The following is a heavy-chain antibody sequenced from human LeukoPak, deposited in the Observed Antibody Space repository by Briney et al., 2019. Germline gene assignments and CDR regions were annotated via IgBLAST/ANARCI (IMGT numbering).Heavy chain of an antibody. J-gene: IGHJ4*02. V-gene: IGHV4-34*01. D-gene: IGHD3-16*02. CDR2: INHSGST. CDR1: GGSFSGHY. Sequence: SETLSLTCAVYGGSFSGHYCSWIRQPPGKGLEWIGEINHSGSTNYNPSLKSRVTISVDTSKNQFSLKLSSVTAADTAVYYCARRQGLYDYVWGSYRRSTSFDYWGQGTLVTVSS. CDR3: ARRQGLYDYVWGSYRRSTSFDY.